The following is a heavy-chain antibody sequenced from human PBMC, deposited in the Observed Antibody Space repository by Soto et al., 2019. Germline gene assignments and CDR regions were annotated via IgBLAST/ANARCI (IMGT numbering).Heavy chain of an antibody. CDR1: GGSFSGYY. J-gene: IGHJ6*03. CDR3: RVAGTTTYYYYMDV. V-gene: IGHV4-34*01. CDR2: INHSGST. D-gene: IGHD1-7*01. Sequence: SETLSLTCAVYGGSFSGYYWSWIRQPPGKGLEWIGEINHSGSTNYNPSLKSRVTISVDTSKNQFSLKLSSVTAADTAVYYCRVAGTTTYYYYMDVWGKGTTVTVSS.